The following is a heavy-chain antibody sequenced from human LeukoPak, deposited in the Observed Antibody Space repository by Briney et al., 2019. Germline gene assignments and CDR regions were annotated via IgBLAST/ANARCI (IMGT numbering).Heavy chain of an antibody. CDR3: ARGQGTYYDFWSGYYTGWFDP. V-gene: IGHV4-34*01. CDR2: INHSGST. Sequence: PSETLSLTCAVYGGSFSGYYWSWIRQPPGKGLEWIGEINHSGSTNYNPSLKSRVTISVDTSKNQFSLKLSSVTAADTAVYYCARGQGTYYDFWSGYYTGWFDPWGQGTPVTVSS. D-gene: IGHD3-3*01. CDR1: GGSFSGYY. J-gene: IGHJ5*02.